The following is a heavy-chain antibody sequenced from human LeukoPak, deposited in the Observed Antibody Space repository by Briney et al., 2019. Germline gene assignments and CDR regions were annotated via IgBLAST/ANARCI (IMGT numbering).Heavy chain of an antibody. V-gene: IGHV3-53*01. CDR3: AKDRPYSSSWYGAGDY. D-gene: IGHD6-13*01. J-gene: IGHJ4*02. CDR1: GFAVSSDY. CDR2: LYSGGNT. Sequence: GGSLRLSCAASGFAVSSDYMTWVRQAPGKGLEWVSVLYSGGNTYYADSVKGRFIISRDNSKNTLYLQMNSLRAEDTAVYYCAKDRPYSSSWYGAGDYWGQGTLVTVSS.